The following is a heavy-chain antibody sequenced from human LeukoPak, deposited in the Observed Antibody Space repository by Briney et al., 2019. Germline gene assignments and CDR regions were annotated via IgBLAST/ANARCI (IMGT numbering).Heavy chain of an antibody. CDR2: IYHSGST. D-gene: IGHD6-19*01. V-gene: IGHV4-38-2*02. CDR3: ARHGPGGAVAGIFY. Sequence: SETLSLTCTVSGYSISSGYYWGWIRQPPGKGLEWIGSIYHSGSTYYNPSLKSRVTISVDTSKNQFSLKVSSLTAADMAVYYCARHGPGGAVAGIFYWGQGTLVTVSS. CDR1: GYSISSGYY. J-gene: IGHJ4*02.